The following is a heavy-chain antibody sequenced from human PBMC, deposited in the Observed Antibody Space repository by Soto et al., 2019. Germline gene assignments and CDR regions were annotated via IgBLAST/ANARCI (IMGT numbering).Heavy chain of an antibody. CDR2: IYHSGNT. D-gene: IGHD3-10*01. V-gene: IGHV4-4*02. Sequence: QVQLQESGPGLVKPSGTLSLTCAVSGGSISSSNWWSWVRQPPGKGLELIGEIYHSGNTNYNPSLKSRVPMAVDKPGNKFSLHLCSVTAADTAVYYCARRWGEGRVDYWGQGTLITVSS. CDR1: GGSISSSNW. J-gene: IGHJ4*02. CDR3: ARRWGEGRVDY.